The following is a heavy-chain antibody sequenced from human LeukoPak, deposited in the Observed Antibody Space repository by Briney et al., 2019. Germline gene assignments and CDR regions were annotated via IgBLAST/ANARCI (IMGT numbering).Heavy chain of an antibody. CDR1: GGSFSGYF. V-gene: IGHV4-34*01. CDR3: ARGSIYYGDSSASFDY. CDR2: INHRGSA. J-gene: IGHJ4*02. Sequence: PSETLSLTCSVSGGSFSGYFWTYIRQPPGKGLEWVGEINHRGSASYNPSLKSRVTISRDTSKNQFSLSLTSVTAADTAVYYCARGSIYYGDSSASFDYWGQGSLVTVSS. D-gene: IGHD3-22*01.